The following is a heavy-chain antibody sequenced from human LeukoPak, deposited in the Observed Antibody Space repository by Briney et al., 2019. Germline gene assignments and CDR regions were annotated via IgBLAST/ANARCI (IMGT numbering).Heavy chain of an antibody. CDR2: INPNSGGT. V-gene: IGHV1-2*02. Sequence: GASVKVSCKASGYTFTGYYMHWVRQAPGQGLEWMGWINPNSGGTNYAQKFQGRVTMTRDTSISTAYMELSRLRSDDTAAYYCARDRRFLEWLLPLDYWGQGTLVTVSS. J-gene: IGHJ4*02. CDR3: ARDRRFLEWLLPLDY. D-gene: IGHD3-3*01. CDR1: GYTFTGYY.